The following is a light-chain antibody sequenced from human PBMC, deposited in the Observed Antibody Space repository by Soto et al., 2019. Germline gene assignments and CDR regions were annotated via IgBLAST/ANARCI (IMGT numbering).Light chain of an antibody. CDR3: CSYAGSSSLV. CDR1: SSDVGSYSL. Sequence: QSALTKPASVSVSPGPSITISCTGTSSDVGSYSLISWYQQQPGKAPKLVIYGASERPSGVSDRFSGSKSGNTASLTISGLQPEDEADYYCCSYAGSSSLVFGTGTKVTVL. V-gene: IGLV2-23*01. J-gene: IGLJ1*01. CDR2: GAS.